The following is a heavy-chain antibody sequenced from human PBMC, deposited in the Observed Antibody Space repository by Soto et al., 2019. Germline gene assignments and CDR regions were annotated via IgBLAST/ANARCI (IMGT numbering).Heavy chain of an antibody. CDR2: ISSSGSTI. J-gene: IGHJ6*02. Sequence: QVQLVESGGGLVKPGGSLRLSCAASGFPFSDYYMSWIRQAPGKGLEWVSYISSSGSTIYYADSVKGRFTISRDNAKNSLYLQMNSLRAEDTAVYYCARGWRSGYVAPTIYYYYYGMDVWGQGTTVTVSS. V-gene: IGHV3-11*01. D-gene: IGHD5-12*01. CDR3: ARGWRSGYVAPTIYYYYYGMDV. CDR1: GFPFSDYY.